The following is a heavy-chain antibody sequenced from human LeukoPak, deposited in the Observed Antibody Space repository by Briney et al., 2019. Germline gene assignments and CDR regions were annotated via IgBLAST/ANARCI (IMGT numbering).Heavy chain of an antibody. CDR2: IYYSGST. V-gene: IGHV4-59*01. CDR3: ARETSMNWFDP. CDR1: GGSISSYY. D-gene: IGHD2/OR15-2a*01. J-gene: IGHJ5*02. Sequence: PSETLSLTCTVSGGSISSYYWSWIRQPPGKGLEWIGYIYYSGSTNYNPSLKSRVTISVDTSKNQFSLKLSSVAAADTAVYYCARETSMNWFDPWGQGTLVTVSS.